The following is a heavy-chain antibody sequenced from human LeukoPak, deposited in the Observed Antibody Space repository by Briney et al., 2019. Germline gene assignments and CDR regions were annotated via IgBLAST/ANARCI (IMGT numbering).Heavy chain of an antibody. CDR3: ARAVGPFDF. CDR1: GFTFSSYS. V-gene: IGHV3-21*01. Sequence: GGSLRLSCAASGFTFSSYSMNWVRQAPGKGLEWVSSITSTSAYIYYADSVKGRFIISRDNAKNSLYLQMNSLRVEDTAVYYCARAVGPFDFWGPGTIVIVSS. J-gene: IGHJ3*01. CDR2: ITSTSAYI.